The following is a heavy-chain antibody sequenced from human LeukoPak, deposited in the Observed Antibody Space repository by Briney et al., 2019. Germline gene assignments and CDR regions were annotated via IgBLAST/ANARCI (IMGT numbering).Heavy chain of an antibody. V-gene: IGHV6-1*01. Sequence: SQTLSLTCAISGDSVSSNSAAWNWIRQSPSRGLEWLGRTYYRSKWYNDYAVSVKSRITMNPDTSKNQFSLKLSSVTAADTAVYYCARRLSSSGWHYYGMDVWGQGTTVTVSS. CDR1: GDSVSSNSAA. CDR3: ARRLSSSGWHYYGMDV. CDR2: TYYRSKWYN. D-gene: IGHD6-19*01. J-gene: IGHJ6*02.